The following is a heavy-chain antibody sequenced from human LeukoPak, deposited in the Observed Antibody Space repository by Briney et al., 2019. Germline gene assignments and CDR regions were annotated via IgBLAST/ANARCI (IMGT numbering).Heavy chain of an antibody. CDR1: GFPLSSYR. Sequence: PGGSLRLSCAASGFPLSSYRINWVRQAPGKGLEWVSYISSSGSAIYHVDSVKGRLTVSRDKAKNSLFLQMNSPRAEDTAVYYCVRVKGSYFDYWGQGALVTVSS. V-gene: IGHV3-48*01. CDR3: VRVKGSYFDY. CDR2: ISSSGSAI. D-gene: IGHD2-15*01. J-gene: IGHJ4*02.